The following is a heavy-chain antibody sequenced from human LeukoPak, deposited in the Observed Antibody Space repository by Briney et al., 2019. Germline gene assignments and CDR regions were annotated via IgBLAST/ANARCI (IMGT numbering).Heavy chain of an antibody. D-gene: IGHD3-10*01. Sequence: GGSLRLSCAASGFTFSSYSMNWVRQAPGKGLEWVSYISSSSSTIYYADSVKGRFTISRDNAKNSLYLQMNSLRAEDTAVYYCARDGTMDPWGQGTLVTVSS. V-gene: IGHV3-48*04. J-gene: IGHJ5*02. CDR3: ARDGTMDP. CDR1: GFTFSSYS. CDR2: ISSSSSTI.